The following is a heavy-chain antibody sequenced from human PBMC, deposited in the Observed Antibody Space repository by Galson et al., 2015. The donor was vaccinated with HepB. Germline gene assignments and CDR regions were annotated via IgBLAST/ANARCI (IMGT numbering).Heavy chain of an antibody. CDR3: ARDRNGGGRTAKAWLTPYYFGMDV. Sequence: SLRLSCAASGFTLSSYSVNWVRQAPGKGLEWVSSTSISNSYIYYAESVKGRFTISRDNAKNSVYLQMNSLRVGDTAVYYCARDRNGGGRTAKAWLTPYYFGMDVWGQGTTVTVSS. V-gene: IGHV3-21*06. J-gene: IGHJ6*02. D-gene: IGHD3-9*01. CDR1: GFTLSSYS. CDR2: TSISNSYI.